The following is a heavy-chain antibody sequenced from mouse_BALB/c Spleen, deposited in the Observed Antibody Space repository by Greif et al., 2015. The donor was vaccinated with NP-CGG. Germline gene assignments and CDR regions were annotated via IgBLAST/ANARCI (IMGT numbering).Heavy chain of an antibody. D-gene: IGHD4-1*01. CDR3: ARSGLGPDYYARDY. CDR1: GYAFTNYL. Sequence: VQVVESGAELVRPGTSVKVSCKASGYAFTNYLIEWVKQRPGQGLEWIGVINPGSGGTNYNEKFKGKATLTADKSSSTAYRQLRSLTSDDTAFYCCARSGLGPDYYARDYWGQGTSVTVSP. CDR2: INPGSGGT. V-gene: IGHV1-54*01. J-gene: IGHJ4*01.